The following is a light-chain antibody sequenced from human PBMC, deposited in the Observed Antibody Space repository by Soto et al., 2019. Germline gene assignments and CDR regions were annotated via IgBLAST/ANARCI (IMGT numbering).Light chain of an antibody. V-gene: IGKV1-39*01. CDR1: QSISNH. CDR2: AAS. Sequence: DIQMTHSPSSLSASVEDRVIITCRASQSISNHLNWYQQKPGKAPKLLIFAASSLQSGVPSRFSGSSSGPDFTLTISSLQPEDFATYYCQQSYSSPSTFGQGTKVEIX. J-gene: IGKJ1*01. CDR3: QQSYSSPST.